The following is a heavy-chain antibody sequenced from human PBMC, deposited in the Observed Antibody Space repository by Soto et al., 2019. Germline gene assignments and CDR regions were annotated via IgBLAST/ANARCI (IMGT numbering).Heavy chain of an antibody. J-gene: IGHJ6*02. D-gene: IGHD6-19*01. V-gene: IGHV4-59*08. CDR1: GGFISRYY. CDR2: IYYSGST. Sequence: SETLSLTCTVSGGFISRYYWSWIRQPPGKGLKWIGYIYYSGSTNYDPSLKSRVTISVDTSKNQFSLKLSSVTAADTAVYYCASDRKDCSSGWYMKSRYYYYGMDVWGQGTTVTVSS. CDR3: ASDRKDCSSGWYMKSRYYYYGMDV.